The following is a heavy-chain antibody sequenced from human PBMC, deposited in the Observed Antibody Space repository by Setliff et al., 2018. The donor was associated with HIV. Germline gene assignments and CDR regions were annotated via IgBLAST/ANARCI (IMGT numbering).Heavy chain of an antibody. CDR3: VTGEGLRF. Sequence: ASVKVSCKASGGTFSSYAISWVRQAPGQGLEWLGWISAYNGDTNYAQKVQGRVTMTRDTSISTAYLYLSSLRSEDTAVYYCVTGEGLRFWGQGTLVTVSS. CDR2: ISAYNGDT. CDR1: GGTFSSYA. J-gene: IGHJ4*02. D-gene: IGHD2-15*01. V-gene: IGHV1-18*01.